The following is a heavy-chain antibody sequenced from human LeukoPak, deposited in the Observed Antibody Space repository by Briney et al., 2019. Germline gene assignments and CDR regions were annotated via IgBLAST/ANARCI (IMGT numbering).Heavy chain of an antibody. D-gene: IGHD2-21*02. CDR3: ARRRGDHAFDI. CDR1: GGSFSGYY. J-gene: IGHJ3*02. CDR2: INHSGST. Sequence: SETLSLTCAVYGGSFSGYYWSWIRQPPGKGLEWIGEINHSGSTNYNPSLKSRVTISVDTSKNQFSLKLSSVTAADTAVYYCARRRGDHAFDIWGQGTMVTVPS. V-gene: IGHV4-34*01.